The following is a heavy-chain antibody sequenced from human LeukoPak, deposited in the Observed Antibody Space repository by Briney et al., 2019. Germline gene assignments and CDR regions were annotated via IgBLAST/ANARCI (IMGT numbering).Heavy chain of an antibody. D-gene: IGHD1-26*01. CDR3: VRDSGSAYGYYFLH. J-gene: IGHJ1*01. Sequence: PGGSLTLSCAVSGFTFNSYSMYWVRQAPGKGLEWVSSISSSSSHMFYGDSVEGRFSISRDNAKNSLYLQMNSVRAEDTAVYYCVRDSGSAYGYYFLHWGQGTLVTVSS. V-gene: IGHV3-21*01. CDR2: ISSSSSHM. CDR1: GFTFNSYS.